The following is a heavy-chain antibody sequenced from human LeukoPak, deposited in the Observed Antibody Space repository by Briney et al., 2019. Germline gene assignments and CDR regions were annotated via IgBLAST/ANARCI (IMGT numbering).Heavy chain of an antibody. CDR1: GFTFSSYG. Sequence: GRSLRLSCAASGFTFSSYGMHWVRQAPGKGLEWVAVISYDGSNKYYADSVKGRFTISRDNSKNTLYLQMNSLRAEDTAVYYCAGEVGAPYYFDYWGQGTLVTVSS. J-gene: IGHJ4*02. CDR3: AGEVGAPYYFDY. V-gene: IGHV3-30*03. CDR2: ISYDGSNK. D-gene: IGHD1-26*01.